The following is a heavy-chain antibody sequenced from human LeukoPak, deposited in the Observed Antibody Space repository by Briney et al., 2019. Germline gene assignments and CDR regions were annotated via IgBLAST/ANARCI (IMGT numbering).Heavy chain of an antibody. V-gene: IGHV3-23*01. CDR1: GFTFINYA. Sequence: GGSLRLFCAASGFTFINYAKTWVRQAPGKGLEWVSAISGSGGSTYYADSVKGRFTISRDNSKNTLYLQMNSLRAEDTAVYYCAKSTQLRGGIATDFDSWGQGTLVTVSS. CDR2: ISGSGGST. CDR3: AKSTQLRGGIATDFDS. D-gene: IGHD3-16*02. J-gene: IGHJ4*02.